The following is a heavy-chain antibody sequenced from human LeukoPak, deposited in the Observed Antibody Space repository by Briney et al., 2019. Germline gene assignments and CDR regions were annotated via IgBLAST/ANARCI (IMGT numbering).Heavy chain of an antibody. Sequence: PGGSLRLSCAASGLTFSSYPMNWVRQAPGEGLDWVSSISYTSTHINYADSVKGRFTISRDNAKNSLYLQMSSLRAEDTAVYYCARSPPRGYSGHDDWPAYNFDYWGQGTLVTVSS. J-gene: IGHJ4*02. CDR1: GLTFSSYP. CDR3: ARSPPRGYSGHDDWPAYNFDY. D-gene: IGHD5-12*01. CDR2: ISYTSTHI. V-gene: IGHV3-21*01.